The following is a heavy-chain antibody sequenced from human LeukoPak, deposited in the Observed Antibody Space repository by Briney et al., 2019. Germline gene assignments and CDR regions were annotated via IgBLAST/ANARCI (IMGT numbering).Heavy chain of an antibody. CDR1: GWSISNYY. D-gene: IGHD6-13*01. Sequence: SETLSLTCTVSGWSISNYYWSWIRQPPGKGLEWIGDRNYSGSTNYNPSLKSRGTISLDTSKNQFSLNLSSVTAADTAYYYCAREDIAVDGAAGRDYYYYYYMDVWGKGTTVTATS. V-gene: IGHV4-59*01. CDR2: RNYSGST. J-gene: IGHJ6*03. CDR3: AREDIAVDGAAGRDYYYYYYMDV.